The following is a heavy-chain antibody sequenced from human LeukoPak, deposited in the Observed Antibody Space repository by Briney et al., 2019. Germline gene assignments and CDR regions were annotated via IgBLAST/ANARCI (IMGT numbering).Heavy chain of an antibody. V-gene: IGHV3-74*01. J-gene: IGHJ3*02. Sequence: GGALRLSCADSGFTFCIYLMHWVRPAPGKGLGWVSRIYSDGSSTSYADSLKGRFTISRDNAKNTRYLQMNRRRAEDTAVYYCVGEGSSGYYFGCPYDAFDIWGQGTMVTVSS. CDR1: GFTFCIYL. CDR3: VGEGSSGYYFGCPYDAFDI. CDR2: IYSDGSST. D-gene: IGHD3-22*01.